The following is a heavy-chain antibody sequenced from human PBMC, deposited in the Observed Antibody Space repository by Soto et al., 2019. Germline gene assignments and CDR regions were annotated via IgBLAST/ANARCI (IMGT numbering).Heavy chain of an antibody. D-gene: IGHD6-6*01. Sequence: QMQLVQSGPEGKKPGTSVKVSCKASGFTFTSSAVQWVRQARGQRLEWIGWIVVGSGNTNHAQKFQERVTITRDMSISTAYMELSSLRSEDTAVYYCAADSTTLEYSSSDPLGYWGQGTLVTVSS. J-gene: IGHJ4*02. CDR2: IVVGSGNT. CDR1: GFTFTSSA. CDR3: AADSTTLEYSSSDPLGY. V-gene: IGHV1-58*01.